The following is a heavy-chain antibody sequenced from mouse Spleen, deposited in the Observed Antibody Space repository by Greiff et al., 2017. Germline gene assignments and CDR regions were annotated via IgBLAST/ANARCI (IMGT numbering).Heavy chain of an antibody. CDR1: GFSLTSYG. V-gene: IGHV2-2*01. CDR3: ASALWDAGGFDY. CDR2: IWSGGST. Sequence: VKLVESGPGLVQPSQSLSITCTVSGFSLTSYGVHWVRQSPGKGLEWLGVIWSGGSTDYNAAFISRLSISKDNSKSQVFFKMNSLQADDTAIYYCASALWDAGGFDYWGQGTTLTVSS. J-gene: IGHJ2*01. D-gene: IGHD4-1*01.